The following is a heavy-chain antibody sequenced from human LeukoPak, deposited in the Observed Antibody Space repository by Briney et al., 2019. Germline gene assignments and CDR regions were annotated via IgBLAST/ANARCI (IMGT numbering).Heavy chain of an antibody. CDR1: GYTFTGYY. J-gene: IGHJ3*02. CDR2: INPNTGGT. Sequence: ASVKVSCKASGYTFTGYYMHWVRQAPGQGLEWMGWINPNTGGTNYAQKFRGRVTMTRDTSITTVNMELSSLRSDDTAVYFCAKESSPGIDAFDIWGPGTVVTVSS. V-gene: IGHV1-2*02. CDR3: AKESSPGIDAFDI.